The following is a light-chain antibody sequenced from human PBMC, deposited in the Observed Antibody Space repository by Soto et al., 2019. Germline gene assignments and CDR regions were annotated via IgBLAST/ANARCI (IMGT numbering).Light chain of an antibody. V-gene: IGKV3-20*01. Sequence: EIVLMQSPGTLSLSPGERATLSCRASQSVSSSYLAWYQQKPGQAPRLLIYGASSRATGIPDRFSGSRSGTDFTLTVSRLEPEDFAVYYCQQYGSSLRTFGQGTKVEIK. CDR3: QQYGSSLRT. CDR2: GAS. CDR1: QSVSSSY. J-gene: IGKJ1*01.